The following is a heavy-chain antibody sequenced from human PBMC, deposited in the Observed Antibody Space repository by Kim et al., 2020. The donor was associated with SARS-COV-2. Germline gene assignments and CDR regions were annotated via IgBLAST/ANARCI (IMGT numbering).Heavy chain of an antibody. CDR2: IYSGGST. J-gene: IGHJ6*02. CDR3: ALEWFGEPRYGMDV. V-gene: IGHV3-53*01. CDR1: GFTVSSNY. Sequence: GGSLRLSCAASGFTVSSNYMSWVRQAPGKGLEWVSVIYSGGSTYYADSVKGRFTISRDNSKNTLYLQMNSLRAEDTAVYYCALEWFGEPRYGMDVWGQGTTVTVSS. D-gene: IGHD3-10*01.